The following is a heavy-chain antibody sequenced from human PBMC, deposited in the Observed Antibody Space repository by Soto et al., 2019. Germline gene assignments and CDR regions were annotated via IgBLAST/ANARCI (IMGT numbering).Heavy chain of an antibody. D-gene: IGHD3-9*01. J-gene: IGHJ5*02. V-gene: IGHV3-23*01. CDR2: ISGSGGST. CDR3: ASASNYDILIGYEYNWFDP. Sequence: GGSLRLSCAASGFTFSSYAMSWVRQAPGKGLEWVSAISGSGGSTYYADSVKGRFTISRDNSKDTLYLQMSSLRAEDTAAYYCASASNYDILIGYEYNWFDPWGQGTLVTVSS. CDR1: GFTFSSYA.